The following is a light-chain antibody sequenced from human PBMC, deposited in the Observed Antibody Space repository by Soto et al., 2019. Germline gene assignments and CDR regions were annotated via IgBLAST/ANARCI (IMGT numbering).Light chain of an antibody. CDR1: SSDVSSYNY. V-gene: IGLV2-14*03. CDR3: SSFTTSSTYV. J-gene: IGLJ1*01. CDR2: DVS. Sequence: QSALTQPASVFGSPGQSITISCTGTSSDVSSYNYVSWYQQHPGKAPKLIIYDVSDRPSGVSNRFSGSKSGNTASLTISGLQAEDEADYYCSSFTTSSTYVFGTGTKVTVL.